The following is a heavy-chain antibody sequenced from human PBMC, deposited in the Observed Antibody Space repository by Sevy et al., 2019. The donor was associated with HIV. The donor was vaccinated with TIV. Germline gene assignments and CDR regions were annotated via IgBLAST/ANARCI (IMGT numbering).Heavy chain of an antibody. V-gene: IGHV1-2*02. CDR3: ARDLRRGSYFADY. D-gene: IGHD1-26*01. CDR1: GYTFTGYY. Sequence: ASVKVSCKASGYTFTGYYMHWVRQAPGQGLEWMAWINPNSGGTNYAQKFQGRVTMTRDTSISTAYMELSRLRSDDTAVYYCARDLRRGSYFADYWGQGTLVTVSS. J-gene: IGHJ4*02. CDR2: INPNSGGT.